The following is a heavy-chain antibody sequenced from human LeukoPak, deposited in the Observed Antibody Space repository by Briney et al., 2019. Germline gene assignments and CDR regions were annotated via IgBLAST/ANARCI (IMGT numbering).Heavy chain of an antibody. CDR2: INGYNANT. J-gene: IGHJ2*01. Sequence: ASVNVSCTASGYTFTSYGITWVRQAPGQGLEWMGLINGYNANTHYAQKLQGRVTMTTDTSTSTAYMELRSLRSDDTAVYYCARYSGSYNLYFDLWGGGTLVTVSS. CDR1: GYTFTSYG. V-gene: IGHV1-18*01. CDR3: ARYSGSYNLYFDL. D-gene: IGHD1-26*01.